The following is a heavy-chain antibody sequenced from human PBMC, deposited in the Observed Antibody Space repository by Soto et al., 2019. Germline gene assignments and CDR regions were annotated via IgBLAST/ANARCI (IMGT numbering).Heavy chain of an antibody. V-gene: IGHV3-74*01. Sequence: VQLVESGGGLVQPGGSLRLSCAASEFTFSSYWMHWVRQVPGKGLVWISRIHTDGSSTHYADSVKGRFTISRDNAKNTLFLQMNSLRAEDTAVYYCARGGFSYAYWSAFDLWGQGTMVSVSS. J-gene: IGHJ3*01. D-gene: IGHD3-16*01. CDR3: ARGGFSYAYWSAFDL. CDR1: EFTFSSYW. CDR2: IHTDGSST.